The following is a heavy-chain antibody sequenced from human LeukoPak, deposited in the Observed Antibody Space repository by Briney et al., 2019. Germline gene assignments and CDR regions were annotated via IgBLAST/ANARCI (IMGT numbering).Heavy chain of an antibody. CDR1: GYTFTGYY. V-gene: IGHV1-2*02. Sequence: GASVKVSFKASGYTFTGYYMHWVRQAPGQGLEWMGWINPNSGGTNYAQKLQGRVTMTTDTSTSTAYMELRSLRSDDTAVYYCARVGLTTVIVMTYYFDYWGQGTLVTVSS. D-gene: IGHD3-16*02. CDR3: ARVGLTTVIVMTYYFDY. CDR2: INPNSGGT. J-gene: IGHJ4*02.